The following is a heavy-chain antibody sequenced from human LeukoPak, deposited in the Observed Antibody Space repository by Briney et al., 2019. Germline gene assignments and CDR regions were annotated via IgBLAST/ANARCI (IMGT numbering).Heavy chain of an antibody. J-gene: IGHJ6*02. CDR1: GGSISSYY. Sequence: SETLSLTCTVSGGSISSYYWNWIRQPPGKGLEWIGYIYYSGSTNYNPSLKSRVTISVDTSKNQFSLKLSSVTAADTAVYYCARVVVVGEDYYYYGMDVWGQGTTVTVSS. CDR3: ARVVVVGEDYYYYGMDV. V-gene: IGHV4-59*01. CDR2: IYYSGST. D-gene: IGHD2-15*01.